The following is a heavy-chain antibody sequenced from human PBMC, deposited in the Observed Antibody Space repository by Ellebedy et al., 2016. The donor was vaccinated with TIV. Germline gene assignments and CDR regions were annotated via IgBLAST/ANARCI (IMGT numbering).Heavy chain of an antibody. J-gene: IGHJ4*02. D-gene: IGHD2-21*02. CDR2: ISYDGSTK. CDR1: GFIFSDYG. V-gene: IGHV3-30*03. Sequence: GESLKISCAASGFIFSDYGMYWVRQGPGKGLEWMAFISYDGSTKYHAASLKARFTISRDNSRNTLYLQMTRLRAEDTAAYYCATDVAPLDRRLPGYWGQGTPVTVSS. CDR3: ATDVAPLDRRLPGY.